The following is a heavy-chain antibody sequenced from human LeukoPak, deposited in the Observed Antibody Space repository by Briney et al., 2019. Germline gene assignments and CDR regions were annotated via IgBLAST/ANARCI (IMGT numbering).Heavy chain of an antibody. CDR3: ARSLSYGGAPGFDY. V-gene: IGHV4-59*01. D-gene: IGHD4-23*01. CDR2: IYYSGST. J-gene: IGHJ4*02. CDR1: GDSISSYY. Sequence: PSQTLSLTCTVSGDSISSYYWSWIRQPPGKGLEWIGYIYYSGSTNYNPSLKSRVTISVDTSKNQFSLKLSSVTAADTAVYYCARSLSYGGAPGFDYWGQGTLVTVSS.